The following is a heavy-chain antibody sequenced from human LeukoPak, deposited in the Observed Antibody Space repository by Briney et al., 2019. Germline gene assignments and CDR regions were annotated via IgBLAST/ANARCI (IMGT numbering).Heavy chain of an antibody. J-gene: IGHJ4*02. CDR3: ARDGIPIAAAYFDY. Sequence: ASVKVSCKASGYTFTSYYMHWVRQAPGQGLEWMGIINPSGGSTSYAQKFQGRVTMTRDTPTSTVYMELSSLKSEDTAVHYCARDGIPIAAAYFDYWGQGTLVTVSS. V-gene: IGHV1-46*01. CDR2: INPSGGST. CDR1: GYTFTSYY. D-gene: IGHD6-13*01.